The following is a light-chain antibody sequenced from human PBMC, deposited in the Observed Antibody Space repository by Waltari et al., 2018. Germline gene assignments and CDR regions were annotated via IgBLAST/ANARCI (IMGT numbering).Light chain of an antibody. J-gene: IGLJ2*01. CDR2: AGS. CDR1: TRAVGNYTR. CDR3: SSYAGSSKGV. Sequence: HSALTQPAPVSGSPGQPITISCTGTTRAVGNYTRVPCAQQHPAKAPKLTSYAGSTRPLGGAFRFSVSKSGHTASLTSSGLQPGDEAEYFCSSYAGSSKGVFGGGTKVTVL. V-gene: IGLV2-23*01.